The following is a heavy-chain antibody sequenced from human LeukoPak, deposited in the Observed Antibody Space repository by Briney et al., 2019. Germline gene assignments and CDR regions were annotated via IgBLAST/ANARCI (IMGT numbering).Heavy chain of an antibody. Sequence: PSETLSLPCSVSGGSISSYYWSWIRQPAGKGLEGIGRIYSSGSTNYNPSLKSRVTMSVDTSKNQFSLKLSSVTAADTAVYYCARDSGSMVRGVRSMSAFDIWGQGTMVTVSS. CDR1: GGSISSYY. CDR3: ARDSGSMVRGVRSMSAFDI. J-gene: IGHJ3*02. CDR2: IYSSGST. V-gene: IGHV4-4*07. D-gene: IGHD3-10*01.